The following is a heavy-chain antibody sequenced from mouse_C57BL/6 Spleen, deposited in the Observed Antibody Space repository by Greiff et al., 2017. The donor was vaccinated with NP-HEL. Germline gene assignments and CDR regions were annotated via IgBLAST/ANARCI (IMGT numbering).Heavy chain of an antibody. CDR2: INPSSGYT. D-gene: IGHD2-4*01. CDR1: GYTFTSYW. CDR3: ARAIYDYDLAY. Sequence: VQLQQSGAELAKPGASVKLSCKASGYTFTSYWMHWVKQRPGQGLEWIGYINPSSGYTKYNQKFKDKATLTADKSSNTAYMQLSSLTTEDSAIYYCARAIYDYDLAYWGQGTLVTVSA. V-gene: IGHV1-7*01. J-gene: IGHJ3*01.